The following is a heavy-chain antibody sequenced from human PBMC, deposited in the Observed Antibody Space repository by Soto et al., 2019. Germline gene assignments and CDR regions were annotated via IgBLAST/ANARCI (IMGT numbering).Heavy chain of an antibody. CDR3: ARGEGYIYGNTFDS. CDR1: GFTFSSYG. D-gene: IGHD5-18*01. J-gene: IGHJ4*02. Sequence: GGSLRLSCAASGFTFSSYGMHWVRQAPGKGLEWVAVIWYDGSNKYYADSVKGRFTISRDNSKNTLYLQMNSLRAEDTAVYYCARGEGYIYGNTFDSWGQGTLVTVSS. CDR2: IWYDGSNK. V-gene: IGHV3-33*01.